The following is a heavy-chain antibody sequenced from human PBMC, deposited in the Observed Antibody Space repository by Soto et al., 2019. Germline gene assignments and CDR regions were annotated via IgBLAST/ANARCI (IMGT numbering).Heavy chain of an antibody. V-gene: IGHV1-69*10. CDR1: GGTFSSYR. CDR2: VVPIXRXX. J-gene: IGHJ4*02. CDR3: VRDSGAKLSSS. D-gene: IGHD6-13*01. Sequence: SVKVSCKASGGTFSSYRINWLRQAPRHGLDGXGGVVPIXRXXXXXXTFQGRVSITADESARTSYMELRSLRYQDTAVYYWVRDSGAKLSSSWGQGTPVTSPQ.